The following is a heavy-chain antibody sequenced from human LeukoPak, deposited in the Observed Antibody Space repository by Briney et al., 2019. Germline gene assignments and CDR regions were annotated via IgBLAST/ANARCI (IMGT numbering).Heavy chain of an antibody. J-gene: IGHJ4*02. Sequence: SETLSLTCTVSGGSISGYYWSWIRQPPGKGLEWIGYIYYSGSTNYNPSLKSRLTISIDTSENQFSLKLSSVTAADTAVYYCAKGADGYSYGCRGDYWGQGTLVTVSS. CDR1: GGSISGYY. CDR2: IYYSGST. CDR3: AKGADGYSYGCRGDY. V-gene: IGHV4-59*08. D-gene: IGHD5-18*01.